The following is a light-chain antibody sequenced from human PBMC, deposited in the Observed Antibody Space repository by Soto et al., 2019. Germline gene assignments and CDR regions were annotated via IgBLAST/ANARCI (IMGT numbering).Light chain of an antibody. CDR3: QHYNSYSEA. CDR1: QTISSW. J-gene: IGKJ1*01. V-gene: IGKV1-5*03. CDR2: KAS. Sequence: DIHMTQSPSTLSASVGARVTIPCRASQTISSWLAWYQQKPGKDTKLLIYKASTLKSGVASRFSGSGSGTEFTLTISSLQPDDFATYYCQHYNSYSEAFGKGNRVDIK.